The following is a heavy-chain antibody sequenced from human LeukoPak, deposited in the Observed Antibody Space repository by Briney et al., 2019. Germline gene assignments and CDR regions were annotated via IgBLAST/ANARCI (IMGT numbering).Heavy chain of an antibody. V-gene: IGHV3-11*01. J-gene: IGHJ4*02. D-gene: IGHD5-18*01. CDR2: ISSSGSTI. CDR1: GFTFSDYC. CDR3: AREPPLTSGYSYGYGGY. Sequence: GGSLRLSCAASGFTFSDYCMSWIRQAPGKGLEWVSYISSSGSTIYYADSVKGRFTISRDNAKNSLYPQMNSLRAEDTAVYYCAREPPLTSGYSYGYGGYWGQGTLVTVSS.